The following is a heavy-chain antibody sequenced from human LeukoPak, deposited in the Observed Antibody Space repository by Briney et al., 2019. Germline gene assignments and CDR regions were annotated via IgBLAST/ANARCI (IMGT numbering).Heavy chain of an antibody. CDR3: ARGAIYYYYGMDV. V-gene: IGHV4-4*02. J-gene: IGHJ6*02. Sequence: SETLSLTCAVSGGSISSSNWWSWVRQPPGKGLEWIGEINHSGSTNYNPSLKSRVTISVDTSKNQFSLKLSSVTAADTAVYYCARGAIYYYYGMDVWGQGTTVTVSS. CDR2: INHSGST. CDR1: GGSISSSNW.